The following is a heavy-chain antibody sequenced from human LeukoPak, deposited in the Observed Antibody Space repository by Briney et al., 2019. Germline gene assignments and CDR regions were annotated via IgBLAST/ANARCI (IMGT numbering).Heavy chain of an antibody. V-gene: IGHV4-61*02. CDR1: GGSISSGSYY. Sequence: PSQTLSLTCTVSGGSISSGSYYWSWIRQPAGKGLEWIGRIYTSGSTNYNPSLKSRVTISVDTSKNQFSLKLSSVTAADTAVYYCARESPIGALDYWGQGTLVTVSS. CDR2: IYTSGST. D-gene: IGHD6-6*01. J-gene: IGHJ4*02. CDR3: ARESPIGALDY.